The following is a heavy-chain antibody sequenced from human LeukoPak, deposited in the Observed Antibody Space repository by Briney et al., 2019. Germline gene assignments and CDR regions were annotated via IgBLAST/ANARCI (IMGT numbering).Heavy chain of an antibody. CDR3: AKDYYDSSGYPPLDAFDI. D-gene: IGHD3-22*01. Sequence: GGSLRLSCAASGFTFSSYAMSWVRQAPGKGLEWVSAISGSGGSTDYADSVKGRFTISRDNSKNTLYLQMNSLRAEDTAVYYCAKDYYDSSGYPPLDAFDIWGQGTMVTVSS. V-gene: IGHV3-23*01. CDR1: GFTFSSYA. CDR2: ISGSGGST. J-gene: IGHJ3*02.